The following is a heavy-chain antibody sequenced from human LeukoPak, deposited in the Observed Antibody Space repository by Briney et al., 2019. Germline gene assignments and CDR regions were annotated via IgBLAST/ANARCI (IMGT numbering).Heavy chain of an antibody. CDR2: ISYDGSNK. V-gene: IGHV3-30-3*01. Sequence: GRSLRLSCAASGFTFSSYAMHWVRQAPGKGLEWVAVISYDGSNKYYADSVKGRFTISRDNSKNTLYLQMNSLRAEDTAVYYCARGGVGSSGYYYLGYWGQGTLVTVSS. CDR1: GFTFSSYA. CDR3: ARGGVGSSGYYYLGY. J-gene: IGHJ4*02. D-gene: IGHD3-22*01.